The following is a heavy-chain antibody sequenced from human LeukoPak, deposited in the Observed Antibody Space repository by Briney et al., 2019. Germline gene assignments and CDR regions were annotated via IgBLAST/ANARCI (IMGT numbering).Heavy chain of an antibody. CDR3: AGSEAYYFDY. J-gene: IGHJ4*02. Sequence: SETLSLTCTVSGGSISSYYWSWIRQPPGKGLEWVGYIYYSGSTNYNPSLKSRVTISVDTSKNQFSLKLSSVTAADTAVYYCAGSEAYYFDYWGQGTLGTGSS. V-gene: IGHV4-59*01. CDR1: GGSISSYY. CDR2: IYYSGST.